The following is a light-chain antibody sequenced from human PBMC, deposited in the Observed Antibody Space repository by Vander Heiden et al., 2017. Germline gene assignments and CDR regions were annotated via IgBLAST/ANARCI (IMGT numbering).Light chain of an antibody. V-gene: IGKV1-6*01. CDR1: QGIRND. J-gene: IGKJ1*01. Sequence: IQMTQSPSSLSASVGHRVIITCRASQGIRNDLGWYQQRPGKAPKLLIYAASSLQTGVPLRFSGSGSGTDFTLTISSLQAEDFATYYCLQDYSYPRTFGQGTKVEIK. CDR3: LQDYSYPRT. CDR2: AAS.